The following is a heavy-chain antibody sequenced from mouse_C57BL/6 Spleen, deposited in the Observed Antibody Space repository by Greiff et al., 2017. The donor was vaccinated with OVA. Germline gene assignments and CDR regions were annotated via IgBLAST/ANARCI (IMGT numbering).Heavy chain of an antibody. J-gene: IGHJ4*01. CDR2: IHPSDSDT. CDR3: AIRGILITTVVDY. D-gene: IGHD1-1*01. CDR1: GYTFTSYW. V-gene: IGHV1-74*01. Sequence: QVHVKQPGAELVKPGASVRVSCKASGYTFTSYWMHWVKQRPGQGLEWIGRIHPSDSDTNYNQKFKGKATLTVDKSSSTAYMPLSSLTSEDSAVYDCAIRGILITTVVDYWGQGTSVTVSS.